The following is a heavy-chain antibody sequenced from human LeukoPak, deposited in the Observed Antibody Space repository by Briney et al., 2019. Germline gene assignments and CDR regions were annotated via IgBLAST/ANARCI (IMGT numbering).Heavy chain of an antibody. Sequence: SETLSLTCAVYGGSFSGYYWSWIRQPPGKGLEWIGEINHSGSTNYNPSLKSRVTISVGTSKNQFSLKLSSVTAADTAVYYCARGATMIAYYYYGMDVWGQGTTVTVSS. D-gene: IGHD3-22*01. CDR3: ARGATMIAYYYYGMDV. V-gene: IGHV4-34*01. CDR2: INHSGST. J-gene: IGHJ6*02. CDR1: GGSFSGYY.